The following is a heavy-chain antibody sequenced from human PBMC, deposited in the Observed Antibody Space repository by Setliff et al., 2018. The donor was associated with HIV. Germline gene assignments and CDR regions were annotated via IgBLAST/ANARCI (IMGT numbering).Heavy chain of an antibody. Sequence: SETLSLTCTVSGGSINSGSYYWTWIRQPAGKGLEWIGHIYTSGSTNYNPSLQSRVTMSVDTSKNPLSLMLSSVTAAATAVYYCARDNYYNFWSGYWGMDVWGQGTTVTVSS. J-gene: IGHJ6*02. V-gene: IGHV4-61*09. CDR2: IYTSGST. CDR1: GGSINSGSYY. CDR3: ARDNYYNFWSGYWGMDV. D-gene: IGHD3-3*01.